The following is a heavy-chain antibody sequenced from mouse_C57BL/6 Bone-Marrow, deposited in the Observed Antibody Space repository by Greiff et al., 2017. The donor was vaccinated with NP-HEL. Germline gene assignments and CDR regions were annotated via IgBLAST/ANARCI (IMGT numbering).Heavy chain of an antibody. Sequence: VQLQQSGAELARPGASVKLSCKASGYTFTSYGISWVKQRTGQGLEWIGEIYPRSGNTYYNEKFKGKATLTADKSSSTAYMELRSLTSEDSAVYFCARIRHYYYGRDWYFDVWGTGTTVTVSS. CDR1: GYTFTSYG. J-gene: IGHJ1*03. D-gene: IGHD1-1*01. CDR2: IYPRSGNT. CDR3: ARIRHYYYGRDWYFDV. V-gene: IGHV1-81*01.